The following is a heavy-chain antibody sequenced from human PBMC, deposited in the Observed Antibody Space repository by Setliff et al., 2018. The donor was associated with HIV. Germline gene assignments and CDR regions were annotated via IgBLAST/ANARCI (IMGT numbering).Heavy chain of an antibody. CDR2: ISAYNGNT. J-gene: IGHJ3*02. Sequence: ASVMVSCKSSGYTFTNYGFTWVRQAPGQGLEWMGWISAYNGNTNFAHKLQVRVTMTTDTSTNTAYMELRSLRSDDTAVYYCARAGYYDSSGYYGLGAFDIWGQGTMVTVSS. CDR1: GYTFTNYG. CDR3: ARAGYYDSSGYYGLGAFDI. V-gene: IGHV1-18*01. D-gene: IGHD3-22*01.